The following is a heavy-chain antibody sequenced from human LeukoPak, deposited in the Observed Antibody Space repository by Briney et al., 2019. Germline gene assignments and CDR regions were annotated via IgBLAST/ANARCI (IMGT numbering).Heavy chain of an antibody. CDR1: GFTFSSYA. CDR2: ISSNGGST. D-gene: IGHD1-26*01. Sequence: GGSPRLSCAASGFTFSSYAMHWVRQAPGKGREYVSAISSNGGSTYYANSVKGRFTISRDNSKNTLYLQMGSLRAEDMAVYYCARVADGSYPFDAFDIWGQGTMVTVSS. CDR3: ARVADGSYPFDAFDI. V-gene: IGHV3-64*01. J-gene: IGHJ3*02.